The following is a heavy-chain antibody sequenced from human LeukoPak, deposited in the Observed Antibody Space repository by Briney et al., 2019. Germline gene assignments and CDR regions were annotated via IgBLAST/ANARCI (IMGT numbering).Heavy chain of an antibody. CDR3: AKGTGYCSSTSCYTHYYYYGMDV. Sequence: PGRSLRLSCAASGFTFSSYGMHWVRQAPGKGLEWVAVISYDGSNKYYADSVKGRFTISRDNSKNTPYLQMNSLRAEDTAVYYCAKGTGYCSSTSCYTHYYYYGMDVWGQGTTVTVSS. CDR2: ISYDGSNK. CDR1: GFTFSSYG. V-gene: IGHV3-30*18. J-gene: IGHJ6*02. D-gene: IGHD2-2*02.